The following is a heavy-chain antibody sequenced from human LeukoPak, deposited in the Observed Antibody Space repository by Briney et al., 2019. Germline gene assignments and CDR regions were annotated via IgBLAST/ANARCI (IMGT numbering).Heavy chain of an antibody. CDR1: GGSISSGDYY. Sequence: PSETLSLTCTVSGGSISSGDYYWSWIRQPSGKGLEWIGYIYYSGSTYYNPSLKSRVTISVDTSKNQFSLKLSSVTAADTAVYYCARDKTGWFGFDYWGQGTLVTVSS. J-gene: IGHJ4*02. CDR3: ARDKTGWFGFDY. CDR2: IYYSGST. V-gene: IGHV4-30-4*01. D-gene: IGHD3-10*01.